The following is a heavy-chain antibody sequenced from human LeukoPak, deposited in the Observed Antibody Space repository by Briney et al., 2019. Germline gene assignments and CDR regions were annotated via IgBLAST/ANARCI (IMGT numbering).Heavy chain of an antibody. J-gene: IGHJ4*02. V-gene: IGHV1-2*02. CDR2: INPNTGGT. Sequence: ASVTVSCKTSGYTFTGYYMHWVRQAPGQGLEWMGWINPNTGGTNYAQKFQGRVTMTRDTSIDTAYMELSRLNSDDTAVYYCARKDTANDYWGQGTLVTVSS. D-gene: IGHD5-18*01. CDR3: ARKDTANDY. CDR1: GYTFTGYY.